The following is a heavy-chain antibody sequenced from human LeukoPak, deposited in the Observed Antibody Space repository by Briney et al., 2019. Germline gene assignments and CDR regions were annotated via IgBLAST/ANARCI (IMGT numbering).Heavy chain of an antibody. CDR3: ARDLYTTVTTKMQYPGHY. Sequence: PSETLSLTCTVSGGSISSSSYYLRWIRPPPATRLDWASAIMRSGGSTYYADSVKGRFTISRDNAKNSLYLQMNSLRAEDTAVYYCARDLYTTVTTKMQYPGHYWGQGTLVTVSS. CDR1: GGSISSSSYY. CDR2: IMRSGGST. J-gene: IGHJ4*02. D-gene: IGHD4-17*01. V-gene: IGHV3-23*01.